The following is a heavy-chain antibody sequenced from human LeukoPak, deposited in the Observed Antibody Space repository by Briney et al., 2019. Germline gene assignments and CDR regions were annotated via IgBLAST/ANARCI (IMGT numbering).Heavy chain of an antibody. CDR2: IIPIFGTA. D-gene: IGHD2/OR15-2a*01. CDR3: ARRRRLKNPGGDAFDI. J-gene: IGHJ3*02. V-gene: IGHV1-69*05. Sequence: SVKVSCKASGGTFSSYAISWVRQAPGQGLEWMGGIIPIFGTANYAQKFQGRVTITTDESTSTAYMELSSLRSEDTAVYYCARRRRLKNPGGDAFDIWGQGTVVIVSS. CDR1: GGTFSSYA.